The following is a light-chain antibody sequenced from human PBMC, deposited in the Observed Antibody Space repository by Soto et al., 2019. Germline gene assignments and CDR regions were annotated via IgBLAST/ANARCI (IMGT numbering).Light chain of an antibody. Sequence: DIQMTQSPSTLSASVGDRVTITCRASQSISSWLAWYQQKPGKAPKLLIYDASSLESGVPSRFSGSGSGTDFTLTISSLQPDDFATYYCQQYNSYPWTFSQGTKVDIK. CDR2: DAS. J-gene: IGKJ1*01. CDR1: QSISSW. V-gene: IGKV1-5*01. CDR3: QQYNSYPWT.